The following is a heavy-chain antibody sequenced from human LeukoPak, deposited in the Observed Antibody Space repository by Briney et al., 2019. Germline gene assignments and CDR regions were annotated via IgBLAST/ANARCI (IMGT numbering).Heavy chain of an antibody. V-gene: IGHV1-24*01. CDR1: VYTLTELS. CDR2: FDPEDGET. CDR3: ATGGQGGGWYTN. D-gene: IGHD6-19*01. J-gene: IGHJ4*02. Sequence: ASVNVSCKVSVYTLTELSMHWVRQAPGKGGEWMGGFDPEDGETIYAQKFQGRVTMTEDTSTDTAYMELSSLRSEDTAVYYCATGGQGGGWYTNWGQGTLVTVSS.